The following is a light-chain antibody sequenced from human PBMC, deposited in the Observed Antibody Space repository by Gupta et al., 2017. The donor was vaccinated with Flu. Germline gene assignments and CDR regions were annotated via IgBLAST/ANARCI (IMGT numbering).Light chain of an antibody. V-gene: IGKV3-20*01. CDR3: QQYGNSPPYS. CDR2: GAS. CDR1: QSVSNSY. Sequence: ASQSVSNSYLAWYQQKPGQAPRLLIYGASSRDTGIPDRFSGSGSGTDFTLTISRLEPEDFAGYYCQQYGNSPPYSFGQGTKLEIK. J-gene: IGKJ2*03.